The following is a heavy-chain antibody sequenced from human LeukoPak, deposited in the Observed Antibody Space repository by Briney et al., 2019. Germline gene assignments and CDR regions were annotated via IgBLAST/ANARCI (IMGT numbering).Heavy chain of an antibody. CDR2: IIPILGIA. D-gene: IGHD2-21*02. CDR3: ARVATTAFAYYYGMDV. Sequence: SVKVSCKASGGTFSSYAISWVRQAPGQGLEWMGRIIPILGIANYAQKFQGRVTITADKSTSTAYMELSRLRSEDTAVYYCARVATTAFAYYYGMDVWGQGTTVTVSS. CDR1: GGTFSSYA. J-gene: IGHJ6*02. V-gene: IGHV1-69*04.